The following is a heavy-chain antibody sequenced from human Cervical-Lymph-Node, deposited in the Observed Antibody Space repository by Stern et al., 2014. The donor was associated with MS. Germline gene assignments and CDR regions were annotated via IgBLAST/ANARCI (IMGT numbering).Heavy chain of an antibody. CDR2: MGGSGNTT. CDR1: GFTFRFFG. CDR3: AKGRRVGPAGYFDA. V-gene: IGHV3-23*04. J-gene: IGHJ4*02. Sequence: EVQLEESGGNFVQPGGSLRLSCATSGFTFRFFGMAWVRQAPGKGLEWVSGMGGSGNTTYYSDSVKGRFAISRDDSKNTMDLQMDSLRVEDTAIYYCAKGRRVGPAGYFDAWGQGILVTVSS. D-gene: IGHD1-26*01.